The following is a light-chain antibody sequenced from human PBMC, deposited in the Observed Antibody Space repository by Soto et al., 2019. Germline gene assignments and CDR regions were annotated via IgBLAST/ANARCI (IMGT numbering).Light chain of an antibody. CDR1: QRISNSY. CDR2: DAS. V-gene: IGKV3-20*01. CDR3: QQYARPPFA. Sequence: EIVLTQSPGTLSLSPGERATLSCRASQRISNSYLAWYQQKPGQAPRLLLHDASSRATGIPDRVSGSGSGTDFTLPISRLEPEDFAVYYCQQYARPPFAFGQGTKVEIK. J-gene: IGKJ2*01.